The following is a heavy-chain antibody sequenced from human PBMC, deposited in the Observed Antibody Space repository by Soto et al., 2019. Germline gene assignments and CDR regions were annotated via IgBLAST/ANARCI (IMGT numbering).Heavy chain of an antibody. V-gene: IGHV3-23*01. CDR3: ATRPLDDILTGYAKATKPDAFDI. CDR1: GFTFSSYA. D-gene: IGHD3-9*01. CDR2: ISGSGGST. Sequence: EVQLLESGGGLVQPGGSLRLSCAASGFTFSSYAMSWVRQAPGKGLEWVSAISGSGGSTYYADSVKGRFTISRDNSKNTLYLQMNSLRAEDTAVYYCATRPLDDILTGYAKATKPDAFDIWGQGTMVTVSS. J-gene: IGHJ3*02.